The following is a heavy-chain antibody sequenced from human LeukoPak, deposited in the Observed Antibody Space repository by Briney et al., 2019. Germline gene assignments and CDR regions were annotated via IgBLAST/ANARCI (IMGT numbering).Heavy chain of an antibody. CDR1: GASISSSSYY. J-gene: IGHJ4*02. Sequence: PSETLSLTCTLSGASISSSSYYWTWIRQPPGKGLELIGYIYYSGSTNYNPSLKSRVTISVDTSKNQFSLKVSSVTAADTAVYYCARDRYGDPPDYWGQGTLVTVSS. CDR2: IYYSGST. CDR3: ARDRYGDPPDY. D-gene: IGHD4-17*01. V-gene: IGHV4-61*01.